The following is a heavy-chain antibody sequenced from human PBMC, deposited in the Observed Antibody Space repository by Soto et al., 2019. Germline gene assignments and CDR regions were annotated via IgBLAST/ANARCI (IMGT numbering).Heavy chain of an antibody. CDR1: GYSFTSNG. CDR3: ARMTLEVVTAAANPDPTMVSHFDY. J-gene: IGHJ4*02. D-gene: IGHD2-2*01. CDR2: INTNNGHT. V-gene: IGHV1-18*01. Sequence: QVQLVQSGAEVKKPGASVKVSCKASGYSFTSNGISWVRQAPGQGLEWMGWINTNNGHTNYAQKLQGRVTMTTDTSTSTAYMELRSLRSDDTAVYYCARMTLEVVTAAANPDPTMVSHFDYWGQGTLVTVSS.